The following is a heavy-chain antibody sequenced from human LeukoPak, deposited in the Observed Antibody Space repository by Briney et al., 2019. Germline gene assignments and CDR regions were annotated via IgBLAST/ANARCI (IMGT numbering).Heavy chain of an antibody. CDR2: INPNSGGT. Sequence: ASVNVSCKASGYTFTGYYMHWVRQAPGQGLEWMGWINPNSGGTNYAQKFQGRVTMTRDTSISTAYMELSRLRSDDTAVYYCARGYDFWSGYYESPDYWGQGTLVTVSS. D-gene: IGHD3-3*01. V-gene: IGHV1-2*02. J-gene: IGHJ4*02. CDR1: GYTFTGYY. CDR3: ARGYDFWSGYYESPDY.